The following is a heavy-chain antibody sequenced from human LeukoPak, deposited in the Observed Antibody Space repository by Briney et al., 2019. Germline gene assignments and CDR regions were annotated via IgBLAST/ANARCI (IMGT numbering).Heavy chain of an antibody. CDR3: ARGAMAIRVLGF. CDR1: GYTFTNYD. Sequence: ASVKASCKTSGYTFTNYDINWVRQATGQGLEWMGWLSPKSGNTAYAQKFRGSVTMTMNTSISTAYMDLSSLRSEDTAVYYCARGAMAIRVLGFWGQGAQVTVSS. V-gene: IGHV1-8*01. D-gene: IGHD5-24*01. CDR2: LSPKSGNT. J-gene: IGHJ1*01.